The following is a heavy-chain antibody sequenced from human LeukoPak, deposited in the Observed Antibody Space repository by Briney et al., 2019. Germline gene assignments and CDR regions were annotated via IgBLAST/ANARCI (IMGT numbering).Heavy chain of an antibody. J-gene: IGHJ4*02. D-gene: IGHD2-15*01. V-gene: IGHV1-18*04. CDR2: ISAYNGNT. Sequence: ASVRVSCKASGYTFTGYYMHWVRQAPGQGLEWMGWISAYNGNTNYAQKLQGRVTMTTDTSTSTAYMELRSLRSDDTAVYYCARFLAAAANFDYWGQGTLVAVSS. CDR3: ARFLAAAANFDY. CDR1: GYTFTGYY.